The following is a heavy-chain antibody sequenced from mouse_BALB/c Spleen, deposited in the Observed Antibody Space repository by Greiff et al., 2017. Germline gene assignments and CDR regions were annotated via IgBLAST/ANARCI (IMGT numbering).Heavy chain of an antibody. D-gene: IGHD4-1*01. V-gene: IGHV5-17*02. CDR1: GFTFSSFG. Sequence: EVMLVESGGGLVQPGGSRKLSCAASGFTFSSFGMHWVRQAPEKGLEWVAYISSGSSTIYYADTVKGRFTISRDNPKNNLFLQMTSLRSEDTAMYYCARSAGTGTWFAYWGQGTLVTVSA. CDR2: ISSGSSTI. J-gene: IGHJ3*01. CDR3: ARSAGTGTWFAY.